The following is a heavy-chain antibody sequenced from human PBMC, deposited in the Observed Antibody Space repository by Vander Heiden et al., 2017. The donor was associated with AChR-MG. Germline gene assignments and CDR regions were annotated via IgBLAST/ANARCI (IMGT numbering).Heavy chain of an antibody. CDR2: IYYSGST. J-gene: IGHJ4*02. D-gene: IGHD4-4*01. CDR3: ARLYSNYLNPDPYYFDY. CDR1: GGSISSSSHY. V-gene: IGHV4-39*01. Sequence: QMQLQESGPGLVKPSETLSLTCTVSGGSISSSSHYGGWIRQPPGKGLEWIGSIYYSGSTSTYYNPSLKRRVTISVDTSKNQFSLRLSSVTAADTAVYYCARLYSNYLNPDPYYFDYWGQGTLVTVSS.